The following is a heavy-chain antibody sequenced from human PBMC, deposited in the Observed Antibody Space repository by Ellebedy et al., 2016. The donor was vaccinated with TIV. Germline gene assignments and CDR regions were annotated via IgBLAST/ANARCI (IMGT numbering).Heavy chain of an antibody. Sequence: SETLSLXXSVSHFPISGGYYWGWVRQTPVKGLEWIGSMFHSGSTYYNPSLKSRVTISVDTSKNQFSLKLSSVTAAETAVYYCARTDLRYGMDVWGQGTTVTVSS. J-gene: IGHJ6*02. CDR3: ARTDLRYGMDV. CDR2: MFHSGST. D-gene: IGHD3/OR15-3a*01. V-gene: IGHV4-38-2*02. CDR1: HFPISGGYY.